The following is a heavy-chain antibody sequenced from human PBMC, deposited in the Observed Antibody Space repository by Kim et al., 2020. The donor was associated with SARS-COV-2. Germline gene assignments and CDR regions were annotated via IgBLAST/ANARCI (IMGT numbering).Heavy chain of an antibody. D-gene: IGHD3-10*01. J-gene: IGHJ4*02. V-gene: IGHV4-59*01. CDR3: ARNLRGGGYFDY. CDR1: ARSLSGYF. Sequence: SETLSLTCSVSARSLSGYFWSWIRQSPGKGLEWIGDIFYSGTFNYNPSLRSRVTISIDKSKKQFSLKLTSVTAADTAVYYCARNLRGGGYFDYWGQGTLV. CDR2: IFYSGTF.